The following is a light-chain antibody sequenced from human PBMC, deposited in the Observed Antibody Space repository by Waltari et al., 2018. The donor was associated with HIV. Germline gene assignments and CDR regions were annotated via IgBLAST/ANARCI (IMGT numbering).Light chain of an antibody. J-gene: IGLJ2*01. CDR2: DVS. CDR3: CSYAGNYTFV. V-gene: IGLV2-11*01. CDR1: SSDVGGYNY. Sequence: QSALTQPRSVSGSPGQSVTISCTGTSSDVGGYNYVSWYQQPPGKAPKFMIYDVSKRPPGVPDRFPGSKSGSTASLTISGLQAEDEADYYCCSYAGNYTFVFGGGTKLTVL.